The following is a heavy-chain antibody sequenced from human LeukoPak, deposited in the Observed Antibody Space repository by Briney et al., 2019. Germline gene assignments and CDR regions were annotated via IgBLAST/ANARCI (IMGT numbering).Heavy chain of an antibody. CDR3: ARDPSSSWYGFGY. CDR2: ISSSSSTI. J-gene: IGHJ4*02. CDR1: GFTFSSYS. D-gene: IGHD6-13*01. V-gene: IGHV3-48*01. Sequence: GGSLRLSCAASGFTFSSYSMNWVRQAPGKGLEWVSYISSSSSTIYYADSVKGRFTISRDNAKNSLYLQMNSLRAEDTAVYYCARDPSSSWYGFGYWGQGTLVTVSS.